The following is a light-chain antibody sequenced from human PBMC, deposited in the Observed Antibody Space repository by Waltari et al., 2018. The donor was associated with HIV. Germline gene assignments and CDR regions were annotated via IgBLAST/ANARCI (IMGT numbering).Light chain of an antibody. CDR3: GTWDSSLSLYV. J-gene: IGLJ1*01. Sequence: QSILTQPPSVSAAPGQKVTISCSGDNSNLGNNFVSWYQQVPGIAPQLLIYDNEKRPAGISDRLSASKAGVSATLGIAGLQIVDEADYYCGTWDSSLSLYVFGPGTTVAVL. CDR1: NSNLGNNF. V-gene: IGLV1-51*01. CDR2: DNE.